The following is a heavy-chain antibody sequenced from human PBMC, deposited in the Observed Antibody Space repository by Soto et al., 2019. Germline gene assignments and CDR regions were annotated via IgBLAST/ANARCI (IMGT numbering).Heavy chain of an antibody. CDR2: MYFSGST. J-gene: IGHJ4*02. CDR1: GDSVSSVNYY. Sequence: SETLSLTCKVSGDSVSSVNYYWSWIRQPPGKGLEWIGYMYFSGSTNYNPSLKSRLTISIETSKNQFSLKLRSVSAADTAVYYCAATLVWSGESFGYWGQGTQVTVSS. V-gene: IGHV4-61*01. D-gene: IGHD3-10*01. CDR3: AATLVWSGESFGY.